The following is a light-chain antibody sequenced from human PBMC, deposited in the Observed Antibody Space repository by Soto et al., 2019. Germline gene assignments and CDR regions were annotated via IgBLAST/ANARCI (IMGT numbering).Light chain of an antibody. CDR1: SSDVGGYNY. CDR2: DVS. V-gene: IGLV2-14*01. J-gene: IGLJ2*01. CDR3: SSYTITSTVV. Sequence: QSVLTQPASVSESPGQSITISCTGTSSDVGGYNYVSWYQQHPGKAPKLMIYDVSNRPSGVSNRFSGSKSGNTASLTISGLQAEDEADYYCSSYTITSTVVFGGGTKLTVL.